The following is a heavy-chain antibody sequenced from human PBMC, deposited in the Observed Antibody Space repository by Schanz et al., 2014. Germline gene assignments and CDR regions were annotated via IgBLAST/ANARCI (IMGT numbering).Heavy chain of an antibody. CDR1: GLTFSDYY. D-gene: IGHD3-22*01. J-gene: IGHJ6*02. CDR2: ISSSSSYT. CDR3: ARGREVVAKIFDV. V-gene: IGHV3-11*05. Sequence: QVQLVESGGGLVKPGGSLRLSCAASGLTFSDYYMSWIRQAPGKGLEWVSYISSSSSYTNYADSVKGRFTISRDNAKNSLYLQMNSLRAEDTAVYYCARGREVVAKIFDVWGQGTTVTVSS.